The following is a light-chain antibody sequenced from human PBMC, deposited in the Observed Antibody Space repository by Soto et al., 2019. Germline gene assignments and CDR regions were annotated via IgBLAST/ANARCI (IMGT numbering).Light chain of an antibody. J-gene: IGKJ2*01. CDR2: WAS. V-gene: IGKV4-1*01. CDR1: QSVLYSSNNKNY. CDR3: QQYYSTPYT. Sequence: DIVMTQSPDSLAVSLGERATINCKSSQSVLYSSNNKNYLAWYQQKPGQPPKLLIYWASTRESGVPDRFSGSGSGTDFTLTISSRQAEDVAVYYCQQYYSTPYTFGQGPKLEIK.